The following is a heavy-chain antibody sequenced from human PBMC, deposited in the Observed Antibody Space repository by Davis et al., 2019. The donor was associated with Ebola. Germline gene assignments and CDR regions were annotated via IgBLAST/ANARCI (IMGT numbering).Heavy chain of an antibody. CDR3: AKDTSNIWFDI. V-gene: IGHV3-53*01. D-gene: IGHD1-26*01. CDR2: IYSGGST. CDR1: GFTVSSNY. Sequence: GGSLRLSCAASGFTVSSNYMSWVRQAPGKGLEWVSVIYSGGSTYYADSVKGRFTISRDNSKNTLYLQMNSLRAEDTAVYYCAKDTSNIWFDIWGQGTNVTVSS. J-gene: IGHJ3*02.